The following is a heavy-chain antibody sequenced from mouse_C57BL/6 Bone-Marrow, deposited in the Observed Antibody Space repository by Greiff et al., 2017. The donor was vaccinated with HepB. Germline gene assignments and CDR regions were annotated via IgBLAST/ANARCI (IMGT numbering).Heavy chain of an antibody. Sequence: QVQLQQPGTELVKPGASVKLSCKASSYTFTSYWMHWVKQRPGQGLEWIGNINPSNGGTNYNEKFKSKATLTVDKSSSTAYMQLSSLTSEDSAVYYCARSGVWDGYYGDYYYAMDYWGQGTSVTVSS. V-gene: IGHV1-53*01. CDR3: ARSGVWDGYYGDYYYAMDY. D-gene: IGHD2-3*01. J-gene: IGHJ4*01. CDR2: INPSNGGT. CDR1: SYTFTSYW.